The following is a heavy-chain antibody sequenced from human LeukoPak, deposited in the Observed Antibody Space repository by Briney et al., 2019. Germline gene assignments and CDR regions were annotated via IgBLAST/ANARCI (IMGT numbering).Heavy chain of an antibody. CDR3: ARDRVVAAIDAFDI. V-gene: IGHV4-4*07. Sequence: SETLSLTCTVSGGSISGYYWSWIRQPAGKGLEWIGRIYTSGSTNYNPSLKSRVTMSVDTSKNQFSLKLTSVTAADTAVYYCARDRVVAAIDAFDIWGQGTMVTVSS. CDR1: GGSISGYY. D-gene: IGHD2-15*01. CDR2: IYTSGST. J-gene: IGHJ3*02.